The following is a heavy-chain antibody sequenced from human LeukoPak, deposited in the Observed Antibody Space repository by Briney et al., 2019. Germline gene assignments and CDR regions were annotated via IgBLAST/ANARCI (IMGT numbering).Heavy chain of an antibody. CDR3: AKTRLEMALMDY. CDR1: GFTFSSYW. V-gene: IGHV3-7*01. J-gene: IGHJ4*02. Sequence: GGSLRLSCAASGFTFSSYWMSWVRQAPGKGLEWVANIKQDGSEKYYVDSVKGRFTISRDNSKNTLYLQMNSLRAEDTAVYYCAKTRLEMALMDYWGQGTLVTVSS. CDR2: IKQDGSEK. D-gene: IGHD5-24*01.